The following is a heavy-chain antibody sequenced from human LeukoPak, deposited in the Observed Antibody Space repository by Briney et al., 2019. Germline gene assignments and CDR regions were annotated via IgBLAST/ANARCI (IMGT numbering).Heavy chain of an antibody. CDR2: IRYDGSDK. J-gene: IGHJ4*02. CDR3: ARDRLEAVAGDDYLDY. Sequence: GGSLRLSCAASGFTFSTYGMHWVRQAPGKGLEWVAFIRYDGSDKYYADSVKGRFTISRDNSKNTLYLQMNSLTVEDTAIYYCARDRLEAVAGDDYLDYWGQGTLVTVSS. CDR1: GFTFSTYG. V-gene: IGHV3-30*02. D-gene: IGHD6-19*01.